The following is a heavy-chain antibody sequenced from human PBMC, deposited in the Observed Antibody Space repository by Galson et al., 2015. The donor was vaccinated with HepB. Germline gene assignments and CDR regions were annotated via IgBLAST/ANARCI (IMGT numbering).Heavy chain of an antibody. V-gene: IGHV5-51*01. Sequence: QSGAEVKKPGESLKISCKASGYSFPSYWIGWVRQMPGKGLEWMGFIYPGDSDTKYSPSFEGQVTISADKSINTAYLQWGSLKASDTAMYYCARRIAVVGGYFDCWGQGTLVTVSS. D-gene: IGHD6-19*01. CDR2: IYPGDSDT. CDR3: ARRIAVVGGYFDC. CDR1: GYSFPSYW. J-gene: IGHJ4*02.